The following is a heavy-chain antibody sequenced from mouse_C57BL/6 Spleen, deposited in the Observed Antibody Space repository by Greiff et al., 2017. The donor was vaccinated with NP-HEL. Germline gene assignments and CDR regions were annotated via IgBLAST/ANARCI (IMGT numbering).Heavy chain of an antibody. V-gene: IGHV1-61*01. D-gene: IGHD2-10*01. CDR1: GYTFTSYW. J-gene: IGHJ4*01. CDR2: IYPSDSET. Sequence: QVQLQQPGAELVRPGSSVKLSCKASGYTFTSYWMDWVKQRPGQGLEWIGNIYPSDSETHYNQKFKDKATLTVDKSSSTAYMQLSSLTSEDSAVYYGARRAYLEDYYAMDYWGQGTSVTVSS. CDR3: ARRAYLEDYYAMDY.